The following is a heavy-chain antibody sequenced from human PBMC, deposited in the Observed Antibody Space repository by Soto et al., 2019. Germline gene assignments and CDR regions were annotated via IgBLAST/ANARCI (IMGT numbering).Heavy chain of an antibody. V-gene: IGHV3-13*01. D-gene: IGHD2-2*01. CDR2: IGTAGDT. CDR3: ARESSTSALDAFDI. CDR1: GFTFRSYD. Sequence: EVQLVESGGGLVQPGGSLRLSCAASGFTFRSYDMHWVRQATGKGLEWVSAIGTAGDTYYPGSVKGRFTISRENAKNSLYLQMNSLRAGDTAVYYCARESSTSALDAFDIWGQGTMVTVSS. J-gene: IGHJ3*02.